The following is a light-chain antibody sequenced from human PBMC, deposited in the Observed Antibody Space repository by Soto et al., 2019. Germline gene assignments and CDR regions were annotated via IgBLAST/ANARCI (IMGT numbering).Light chain of an antibody. V-gene: IGLV7-46*01. CDR3: LLSYSGGRSYV. Sequence: QAVVTQEPSLTVSPGGTVTLTCGSSTGAVTSGHYPYWFQQKPGQAPRTLIYDTSIKHSWTPARFSGSLLGGKAALTLSGAQPEDEAEYYCLLSYSGGRSYVFGTGTKLTVL. CDR2: DTS. CDR1: TGAVTSGHY. J-gene: IGLJ1*01.